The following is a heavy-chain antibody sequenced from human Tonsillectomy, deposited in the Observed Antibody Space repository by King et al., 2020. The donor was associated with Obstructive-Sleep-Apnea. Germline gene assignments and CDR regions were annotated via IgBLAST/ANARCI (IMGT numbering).Heavy chain of an antibody. Sequence: VKLQQWGAGLLKPSETLSLTCAVYGGSFSGYYWSWIRQPPGKGLEWIGEINHSGSTNYNPSLKSRVTISVDTSKNQFSLKLSSVTAADTAVYYCARVPYGSGSYYNSSYYYYYGMDVWGQGTTVTVSS. V-gene: IGHV4-34*01. D-gene: IGHD3-10*01. CDR1: GGSFSGYY. J-gene: IGHJ6*02. CDR2: INHSGST. CDR3: ARVPYGSGSYYNSSYYYYYGMDV.